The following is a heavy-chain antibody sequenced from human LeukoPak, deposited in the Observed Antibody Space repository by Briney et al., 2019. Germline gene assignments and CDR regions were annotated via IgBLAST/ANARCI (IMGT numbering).Heavy chain of an antibody. V-gene: IGHV1-69*13. Sequence: SVKVSCKASGYTFTSYGISWVRQAPGQGLEWMGGIIPIFGTANYAQKFQGRVTITADESTSTAYMELSSLRSEDTAVYYCARGSKAPHSSGYPYYFDYWGQGTLVTVSS. J-gene: IGHJ4*02. CDR2: IIPIFGTA. CDR3: ARGSKAPHSSGYPYYFDY. D-gene: IGHD3-22*01. CDR1: GYTFTSYG.